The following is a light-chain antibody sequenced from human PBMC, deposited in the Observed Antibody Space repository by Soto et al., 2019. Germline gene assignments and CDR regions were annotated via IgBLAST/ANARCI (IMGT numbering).Light chain of an antibody. Sequence: EIEMTQSPATLSVSPGDRATLSCRASQSVSSRLAWYQQKPGQAPRLLIYGASTRATGIPARFSGSGSGTEFNLPIRRLQSEEFAVYYCQDYNNWATLYTFGQGTKLEIK. CDR1: QSVSSR. V-gene: IGKV3-15*01. CDR2: GAS. J-gene: IGKJ2*01. CDR3: QDYNNWATLYT.